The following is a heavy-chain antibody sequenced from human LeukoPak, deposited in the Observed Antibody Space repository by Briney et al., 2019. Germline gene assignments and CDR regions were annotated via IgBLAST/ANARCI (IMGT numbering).Heavy chain of an antibody. Sequence: SVKVSCKASGGTFSSYTISWVRQAPGQGLEWMGRMIPILGIANYAQKFQGRVTITADKSTSTAYMELSSLRSEDTAVYYCARGIPLPKTPSAVYYYYYYMDVWGKGTTVTVSS. J-gene: IGHJ6*03. CDR1: GGTFSSYT. V-gene: IGHV1-69*02. CDR3: ARGIPLPKTPSAVYYYYYYMDV. D-gene: IGHD2-21*01. CDR2: MIPILGIA.